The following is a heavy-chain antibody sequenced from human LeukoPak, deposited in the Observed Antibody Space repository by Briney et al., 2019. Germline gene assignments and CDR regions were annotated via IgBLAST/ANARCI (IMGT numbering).Heavy chain of an antibody. D-gene: IGHD4-17*01. CDR1: GFTFSSYA. CDR2: ISGSGGST. V-gene: IGHV3-23*01. Sequence: TGGSLRLSCAASGFTFSSYAMSWVRQAPGKGLEWVSAISGSGGSTYYADSVKGRFTISRDNSKNTLYLQMNSLRAEDTAVYYCAKGTEAYGDYFDYWGQGTLVTVSS. CDR3: AKGTEAYGDYFDY. J-gene: IGHJ4*02.